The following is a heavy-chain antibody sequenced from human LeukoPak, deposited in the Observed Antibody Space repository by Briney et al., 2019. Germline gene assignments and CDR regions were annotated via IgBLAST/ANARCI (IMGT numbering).Heavy chain of an antibody. CDR3: ARGSDLRTTGQTYYFNY. CDR1: GGSFSGYY. CDR2: INHSGST. Sequence: SETLSLTCAVYGGSFSGYYWSWIRQPPGKGLEWIGEINHSGSTNYNPSLKSRVTISVDTSKNQFSLKLSSVTAADTAVYYCARGSDLRTTGQTYYFNYWGQGTLVTVSS. J-gene: IGHJ4*02. V-gene: IGHV4-34*01. D-gene: IGHD1/OR15-1a*01.